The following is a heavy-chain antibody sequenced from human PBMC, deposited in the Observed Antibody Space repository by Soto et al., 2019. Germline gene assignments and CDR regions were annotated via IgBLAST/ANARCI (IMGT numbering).Heavy chain of an antibody. CDR3: GLGYCSSSSCLTAYYYGMDV. J-gene: IGHJ6*02. CDR2: ISAYNGNT. V-gene: IGHV1-18*01. CDR1: GYTFTSYG. Sequence: QVQLVQSGAEVKKPGASVKVSCKASGYTFTSYGISWVRQAPGQGLEWMGWISAYNGNTNYAQKLQGRVTMTTDTSTSTAYMELRSLRSDDTAVYYCGLGYCSSSSCLTAYYYGMDVWGQGTTVTVSS. D-gene: IGHD2-2*01.